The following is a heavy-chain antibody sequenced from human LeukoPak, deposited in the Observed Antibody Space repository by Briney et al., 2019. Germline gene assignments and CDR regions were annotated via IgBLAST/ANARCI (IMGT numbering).Heavy chain of an antibody. CDR2: SRSDGSDT. CDR3: ARDKSSGYYRDAFDI. J-gene: IGHJ3*02. D-gene: IGHD3-22*01. Sequence: PGGSLRLSCAASGFTFSDTWMHWVRHAPGEGLVWVSRSRSDGSDTRYAESVKGRFTISRDNAKNTLYLQMNSLRAEDTAVYYCARDKSSGYYRDAFDIWGQGTMVTVSS. CDR1: GFTFSDTW. V-gene: IGHV3-74*01.